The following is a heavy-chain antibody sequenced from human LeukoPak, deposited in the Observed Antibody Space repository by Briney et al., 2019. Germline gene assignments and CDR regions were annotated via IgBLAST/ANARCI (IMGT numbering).Heavy chain of an antibody. D-gene: IGHD6-19*01. Sequence: ASVKVSCKASGYTFTGYYTHWVRQAPGQGLEWMGWINPNSGGTNYAQKFQGRVTMTRDTSISTAYMELSRLRSDDTAVYYCAGIAVAGTIFDYWGQGTLVTVSS. CDR2: INPNSGGT. CDR3: AGIAVAGTIFDY. J-gene: IGHJ4*02. V-gene: IGHV1-2*02. CDR1: GYTFTGYY.